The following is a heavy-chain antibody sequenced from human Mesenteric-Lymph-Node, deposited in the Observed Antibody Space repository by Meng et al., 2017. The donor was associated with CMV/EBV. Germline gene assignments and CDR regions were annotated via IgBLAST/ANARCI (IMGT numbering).Heavy chain of an antibody. CDR1: GYSFISYW. Sequence: KASGYSFISYWIGWLRQMPGKGLEWMGIIYPGDSDTRYSPSFQRQVTISADKSINTAYLQWSSLKASDTAMYYCARHTSIGVAGLDYWGQGTLVTVSS. D-gene: IGHD6-19*01. CDR2: IYPGDSDT. J-gene: IGHJ4*02. CDR3: ARHTSIGVAGLDY. V-gene: IGHV5-51*01.